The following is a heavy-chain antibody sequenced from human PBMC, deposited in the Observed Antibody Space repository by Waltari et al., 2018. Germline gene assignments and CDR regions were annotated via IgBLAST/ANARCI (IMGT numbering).Heavy chain of an antibody. CDR3: TTDQRSVYDFWSGYYTDY. J-gene: IGHJ4*02. D-gene: IGHD3-3*01. V-gene: IGHV3-15*01. Sequence: EVQLVESGGGLVKPGGSLRLSCAASGFTFSNAWLSWVRQAPGKGCEWVGRIKRQTDGGTRDYYATVKGRFNSSRDDSKNTLYLQMNSLKTEDTAVYYCTTDQRSVYDFWSGYYTDYWGQGTLVTVSS. CDR1: GFTFSNAW. CDR2: IKRQTDGGTR.